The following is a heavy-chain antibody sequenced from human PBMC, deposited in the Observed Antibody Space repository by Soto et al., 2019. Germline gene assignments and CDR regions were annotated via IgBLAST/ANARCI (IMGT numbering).Heavy chain of an antibody. J-gene: IGHJ4*02. Sequence: VQLVESGGGVVQPGRSLRLLCEASGFTFSRYGMHWVRQAPGKGLEWVSSISSGSTYIYYADSLKGRFTISRDNAKNSLYLQMNSLRVEDTAVYYCVRDLRYCTGASCYPNFDYWGQGTRVTVSS. V-gene: IGHV3-21*01. CDR2: ISSGSTYI. D-gene: IGHD2-15*01. CDR1: GFTFSRYG. CDR3: VRDLRYCTGASCYPNFDY.